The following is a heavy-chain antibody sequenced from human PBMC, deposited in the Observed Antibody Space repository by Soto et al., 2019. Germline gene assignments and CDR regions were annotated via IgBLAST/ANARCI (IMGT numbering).Heavy chain of an antibody. Sequence: GSLRLSCEASGFIFENFGMSWVRQAPGKGLEWISSISGSGFKKYYADSVKGRFTISRDNSKSTVDLELNNLSAEDTAVYHCAKNQGVELVPLATVDWFDPWGQGSVVTVSS. V-gene: IGHV3-23*01. J-gene: IGHJ5*02. CDR2: ISGSGFKK. CDR1: GFIFENFG. D-gene: IGHD1-26*01. CDR3: AKNQGVELVPLATVDWFDP.